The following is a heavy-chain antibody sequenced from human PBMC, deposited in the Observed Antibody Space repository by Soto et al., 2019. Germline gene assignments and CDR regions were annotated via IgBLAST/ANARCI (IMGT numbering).Heavy chain of an antibody. D-gene: IGHD3-3*01. CDR3: AKDRGYYDFWSFFDY. Sequence: EVQLVESGGGLVKPGGSLRLSCAASGFTFSSYSMNWVRQAPGKGLEWVSSISSSGGSTYYADSVKGRFTISRDNSKNTLYLQMNSVRAEDTAVYYCAKDRGYYDFWSFFDYWGQGTMVTVSS. J-gene: IGHJ4*02. CDR2: ISSSGGST. V-gene: IGHV3-23*04. CDR1: GFTFSSYS.